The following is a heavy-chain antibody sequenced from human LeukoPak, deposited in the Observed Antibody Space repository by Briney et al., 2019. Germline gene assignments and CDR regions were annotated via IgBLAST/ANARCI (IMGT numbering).Heavy chain of an antibody. V-gene: IGHV3-11*05. D-gene: IGHD3-9*01. CDR3: LRDRALRDLDLLSQRPSNYYYGMDV. Sequence: KPGGSLRLSCAASGCTFSDYYMSWIRQAPGKGLEWVSYISSSSSYTNYADSVKGRFTISRDNAKNSLYLQMNSLRAEDTAVYSCLRDRALRDLDLLSQRPSNYYYGMDVWGQGTTVTVSS. CDR2: ISSSSSYT. J-gene: IGHJ6*02. CDR1: GCTFSDYY.